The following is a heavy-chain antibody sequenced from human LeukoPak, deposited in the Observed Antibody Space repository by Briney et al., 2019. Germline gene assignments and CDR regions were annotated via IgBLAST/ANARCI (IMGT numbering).Heavy chain of an antibody. D-gene: IGHD3-3*01. V-gene: IGHV3-30*02. CDR1: GFTFSSYG. Sequence: PGGSLRLSCAASGFTFSSYGMHWVRQAPGKGLEWVAFIRYDGSNKYYADSVKGRFTISRDNSKNTLYLQMNSLRAEDTAVYYCAKVNTIFGAVIKFDPWGQGTLVTVSS. CDR3: AKVNTIFGAVIKFDP. J-gene: IGHJ5*02. CDR2: IRYDGSNK.